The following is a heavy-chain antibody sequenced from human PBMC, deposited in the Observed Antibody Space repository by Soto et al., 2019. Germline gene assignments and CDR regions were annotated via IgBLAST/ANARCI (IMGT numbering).Heavy chain of an antibody. J-gene: IGHJ4*02. CDR1: GFTFSSYA. CDR3: ARTSGRGVDY. CDR2: ISYDGSNK. D-gene: IGHD3-10*01. Sequence: QVQLVESGGGVVQPGRSLRLSCAASGFTFSSYAMHWVRQAPGKGVEWVAVISYDGSNKYYADSVKGRFTISRDNSKNTLYLQMNSLRAEYTAVYYCARTSGRGVDYWGQGTLVTVSS. V-gene: IGHV3-30-3*01.